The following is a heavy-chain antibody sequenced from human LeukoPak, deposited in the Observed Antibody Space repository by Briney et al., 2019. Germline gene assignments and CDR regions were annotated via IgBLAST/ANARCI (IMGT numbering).Heavy chain of an antibody. CDR3: ARDHSGIAAAYNWFDP. CDR2: INPNSGGT. J-gene: IGHJ5*02. V-gene: IGHV1-2*06. CDR1: GYTFTGYY. D-gene: IGHD6-13*01. Sequence: ASVKVSCKASGYTFTGYYMHWVRQAPGQGLEWMGRINPNSGGTNYAQKFQGRVTMTRDTSISTAYMELSRLRSDGTAVYYCARDHSGIAAAYNWFDPWGQGTLVTVSS.